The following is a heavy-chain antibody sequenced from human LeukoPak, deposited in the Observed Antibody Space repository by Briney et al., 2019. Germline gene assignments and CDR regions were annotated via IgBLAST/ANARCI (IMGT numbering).Heavy chain of an antibody. Sequence: SETLSLTCAVYGGSFSGYYWSWIRQPPGKGLEWIGEINHSGSTNYNPPLKSRVTISVDTSKNQFSLKLSSVTAADTAVYYCARGARYGDYAPDYFDYWGQGTLVTVSS. CDR3: ARGARYGDYAPDYFDY. CDR2: INHSGST. CDR1: GGSFSGYY. V-gene: IGHV4-34*01. J-gene: IGHJ4*02. D-gene: IGHD4-17*01.